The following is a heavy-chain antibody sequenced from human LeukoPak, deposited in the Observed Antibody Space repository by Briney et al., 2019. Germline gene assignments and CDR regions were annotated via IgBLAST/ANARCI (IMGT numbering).Heavy chain of an antibody. CDR1: GCSISSGSYY. Sequence: SETLSLTCTVSGCSISSGSYYWSWIRQPAGKGLKWIGRIYTSGSTNYNPSLKSRVTISVDTSKNQFSLKLSSVTAADTAVYYCARGSTTDYYYYYMDVWGKGTTVTISS. D-gene: IGHD1-1*01. V-gene: IGHV4-61*02. J-gene: IGHJ6*03. CDR3: ARGSTTDYYYYYMDV. CDR2: IYTSGST.